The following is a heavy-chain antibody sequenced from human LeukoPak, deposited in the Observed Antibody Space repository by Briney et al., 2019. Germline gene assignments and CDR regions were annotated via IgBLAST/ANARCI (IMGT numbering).Heavy chain of an antibody. CDR3: ARASCDFDGLKGAFDN. V-gene: IGHV3-7*04. CDR1: GFTVSTYW. Sequence: GGSLRLSCAASGFTVSTYWISWVRQAPGKGLEWVANIKRDGSEKFQVDSVKGRFTISRDNAKNSLYLEMNSLRAEDTASYYVARASCDFDGLKGAFDNWGQGTMVTVSS. J-gene: IGHJ3*02. CDR2: IKRDGSEK. D-gene: IGHD3-9*01.